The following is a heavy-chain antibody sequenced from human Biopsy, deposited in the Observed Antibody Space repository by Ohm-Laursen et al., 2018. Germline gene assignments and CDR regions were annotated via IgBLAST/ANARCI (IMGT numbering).Heavy chain of an antibody. V-gene: IGHV3-11*01. CDR3: ARGVGIAAAPIDY. D-gene: IGHD2-15*01. J-gene: IGHJ4*02. Sequence: SLRLSCAASGFPVSDYYMRWIRQAPGRGLECVSDINSSGSTKYHAESVKGRFTISRDNAMNSVYLQMNSLRAGDTAVYYCARGVGIAAAPIDYWGQGTLVTVSS. CDR1: GFPVSDYY. CDR2: INSSGSTK.